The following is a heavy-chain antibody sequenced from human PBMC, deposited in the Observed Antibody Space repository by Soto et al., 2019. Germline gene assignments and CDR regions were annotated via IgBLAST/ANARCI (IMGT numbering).Heavy chain of an antibody. CDR2: ISGSGDTT. V-gene: IGHV3-23*01. CDR1: GFTFSSYA. Sequence: EVQLLESGGGLVQPGGSLRLSCAASGFTFSSYAMSWVRQAPGKGLEWVSGISGSGDTTYYADSVKGRFTISRDNSKNTLYLQVNSLRADDTAVYFCANSAWYNPDGHFQHWGQGTLVTVSS. J-gene: IGHJ1*01. D-gene: IGHD6-19*01. CDR3: ANSAWYNPDGHFQH.